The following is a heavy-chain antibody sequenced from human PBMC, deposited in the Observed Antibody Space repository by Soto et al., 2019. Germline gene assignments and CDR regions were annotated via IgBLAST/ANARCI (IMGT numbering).Heavy chain of an antibody. J-gene: IGHJ5*01. Sequence: EEQVLESGGGLVQPGGSLRLSCAASGFMFSNHAMNWVRQAPGKGLEWVSTISGGGTDTYYADSVKGRFSISRDNSKNTVYLQLNNMRVEDAAVYYCAKDAYVSGVDWFDSWGQGNRVTVSS. V-gene: IGHV3-23*01. CDR3: AKDAYVSGVDWFDS. CDR1: GFMFSNHA. CDR2: ISGGGTDT. D-gene: IGHD3-10*01.